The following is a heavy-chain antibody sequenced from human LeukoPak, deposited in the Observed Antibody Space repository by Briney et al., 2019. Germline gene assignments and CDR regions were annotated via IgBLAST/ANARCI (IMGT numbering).Heavy chain of an antibody. Sequence: ASVKVSCKASGYTFTGYYMHWVRQAPGQGLEWMGWINPNSGGTNYAQKFQGRVTMTRNTSISTAYMELSSLRSEDTAVYYCARGRGSSPRESTNQHWGQGTLVTVSS. CDR3: ARGRGSSPRESTNQH. CDR1: GYTFTGYY. V-gene: IGHV1-2*02. CDR2: INPNSGGT. J-gene: IGHJ1*01. D-gene: IGHD2-8*01.